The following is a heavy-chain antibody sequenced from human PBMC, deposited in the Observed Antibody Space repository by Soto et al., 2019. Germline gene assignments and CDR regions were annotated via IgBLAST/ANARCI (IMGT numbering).Heavy chain of an antibody. J-gene: IGHJ6*02. V-gene: IGHV3-13*01. Sequence: RLSCVASGFTFSSYDLHWVRQATGKGLGWVSSIGTAYNTYHTGSVKGRFSISRENAKNSLYLQMNRLRAEDTAVYYCARDLRSSSWPNSGYYYSGMDVWGQGTTVTVSS. CDR2: IGTAYNT. CDR3: ARDLRSSSWPNSGYYYSGMDV. D-gene: IGHD6-13*01. CDR1: GFTFSSYD.